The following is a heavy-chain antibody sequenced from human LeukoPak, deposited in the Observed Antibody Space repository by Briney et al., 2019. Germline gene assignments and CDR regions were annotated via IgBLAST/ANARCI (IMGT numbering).Heavy chain of an antibody. J-gene: IGHJ5*02. V-gene: IGHV1-69*05. CDR1: GDTFSTKA. D-gene: IGHD2-15*01. CDR3: ARRRGTTHLYWFDH. CDR2: IIPISGTP. Sequence: SVKVSCKASGDTFSTKAINWLRQAPGQGLEWMGGIIPISGTPTSAQKFQDRVTFSTDESTRTAYMELSSLTSEDSALYYCARRRGTTHLYWFDHWGQGTQVTVSS.